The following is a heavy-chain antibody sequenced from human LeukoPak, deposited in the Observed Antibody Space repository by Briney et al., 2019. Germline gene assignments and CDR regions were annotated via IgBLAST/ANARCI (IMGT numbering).Heavy chain of an antibody. CDR2: IGSAGDT. CDR1: GFTFSSYD. Sequence: PGGSLRLSCAASGFTFSSYDMHWVRQATGKGLEWVSGIGSAGDTYYPASVKGRFTISRENDKKSLYLQMNSLRAGDSTVYYCARAGGSGWYAFDVWGQGTMVTVSS. CDR3: ARAGGSGWYAFDV. V-gene: IGHV3-13*04. D-gene: IGHD6-13*01. J-gene: IGHJ3*01.